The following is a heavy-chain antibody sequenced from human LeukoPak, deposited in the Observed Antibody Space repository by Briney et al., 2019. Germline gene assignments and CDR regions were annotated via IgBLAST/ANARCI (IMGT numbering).Heavy chain of an antibody. D-gene: IGHD3-22*01. Sequence: GGSLRLSCVASGFTFSDHYMDWVRQAPGKGLEWVGRSRNKAISYTTDYAASVKGRFTISRDDSKNSVYLQMNSLKTEDTAVYYCARVNPHSGYTFDYWGQGTLVSVSS. CDR2: SRNKAISYTT. J-gene: IGHJ4*02. CDR3: ARVNPHSGYTFDY. CDR1: GFTFSDHY. V-gene: IGHV3-72*01.